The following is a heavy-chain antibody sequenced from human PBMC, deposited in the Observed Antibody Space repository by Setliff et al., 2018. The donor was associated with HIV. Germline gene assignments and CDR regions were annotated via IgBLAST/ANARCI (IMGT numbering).Heavy chain of an antibody. D-gene: IGHD6-13*01. CDR3: ARSPSYRSSWEYYFDY. J-gene: IGHJ4*02. CDR1: GVSINSVLYS. Sequence: PSETLSLTCTVSGVSINSVLYSWTWIRQLPGKGLEWIGYIYYSGNTYYNPSLKSRLTISLETSKNQFSLKLSSVTAADTAVYYCARSPSYRSSWEYYFDYWGQGILVTVSS. V-gene: IGHV4-31*03. CDR2: IYYSGNT.